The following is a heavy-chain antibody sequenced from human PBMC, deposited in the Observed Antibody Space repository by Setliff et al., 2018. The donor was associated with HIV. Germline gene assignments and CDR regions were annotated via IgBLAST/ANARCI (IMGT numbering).Heavy chain of an antibody. CDR2: IIPAFGTA. CDR3: ARGEGSGWDTVEENYYNLDV. CDR1: GGTFSASG. D-gene: IGHD6-19*01. V-gene: IGHV1-69*13. J-gene: IGHJ6*02. Sequence: SVKVSCKASGGTFSASGFSWVRQAPGQGREWMGGIIPAFGTADYAQKFQGRVTITADAATSTAYMELISLRSEDTAVYYCARGEGSGWDTVEENYYNLDVWGPGTTVTVSS.